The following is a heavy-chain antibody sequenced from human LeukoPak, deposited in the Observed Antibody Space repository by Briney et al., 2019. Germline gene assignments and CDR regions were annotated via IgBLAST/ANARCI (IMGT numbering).Heavy chain of an antibody. CDR2: TRSKANSYAT. CDR1: GFTFSGST. CDR3: TAVAGPTPFDY. V-gene: IGHV3-73*01. D-gene: IGHD6-19*01. Sequence: GGSLRLSCAASGFTFSGSTMHWVRQASGKRPERVGRTRSKANSYATAYAASVKGRFTISRDDSKTTAYLQRNSRKTEDTALYYWTAVAGPTPFDYWGQGTLVTVSS. J-gene: IGHJ4*02.